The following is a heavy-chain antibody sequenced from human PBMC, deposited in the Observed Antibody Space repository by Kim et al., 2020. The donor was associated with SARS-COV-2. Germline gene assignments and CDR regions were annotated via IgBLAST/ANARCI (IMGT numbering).Heavy chain of an antibody. J-gene: IGHJ6*02. V-gene: IGHV4-34*01. CDR1: GGSFSDYT. CDR3: ARGSAGVVPSPVLGLGPYYHYYGMDV. D-gene: IGHD2-8*02. CDR2: INHSGST. Sequence: SETLSLTCAVYGGSFSDYTWTWIRQPPGKGLEWIGEINHSGSTNLSPSLKSRITISVYTSKNKFSLRLKSMTAADAAVYYCARGSAGVVPSPVLGLGPYYHYYGMDVWGRGTPVAVSS.